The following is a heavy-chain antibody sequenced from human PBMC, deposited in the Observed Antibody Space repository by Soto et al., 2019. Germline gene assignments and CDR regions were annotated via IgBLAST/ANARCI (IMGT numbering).Heavy chain of an antibody. CDR2: IIPIFGTA. Sequence: QVQLVQSGAEVKKPGSSVKVSCKASGGTFSSYAISWVRQAPGQGLEWMGGIIPIFGTANYAQKFQGRVTITADESTSTAYMELSSVRSEDTAVYYCARPSSLNYYDSSGYQIDYWGQGTLVTVSS. J-gene: IGHJ4*02. D-gene: IGHD3-22*01. CDR1: GGTFSSYA. V-gene: IGHV1-69*12. CDR3: ARPSSLNYYDSSGYQIDY.